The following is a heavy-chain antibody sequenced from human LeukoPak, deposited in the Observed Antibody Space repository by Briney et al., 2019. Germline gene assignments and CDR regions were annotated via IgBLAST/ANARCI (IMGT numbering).Heavy chain of an antibody. V-gene: IGHV1-2*04. CDR1: GYTFTGYY. D-gene: IGHD3-10*01. J-gene: IGHJ6*02. CDR3: ARDGVSSLWFGELSYYGMDV. Sequence: GASVKVSCKASGYTFTGYYMHWVRQAPGQGLEWMGWINPNSGGTNYAQKFQGWVTMTRDTSISTAYMELSRLRSDDTAVYYCARDGVSSLWFGELSYYGMDVWGQGTTVTVSS. CDR2: INPNSGGT.